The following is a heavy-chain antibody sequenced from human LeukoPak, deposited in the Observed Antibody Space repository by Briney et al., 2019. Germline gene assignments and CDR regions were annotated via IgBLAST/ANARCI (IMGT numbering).Heavy chain of an antibody. CDR1: GFTFSSYS. D-gene: IGHD6-19*01. CDR2: ISSSSSYI. J-gene: IGHJ3*02. CDR3: ARVVAVAGRAFDI. V-gene: IGHV3-21*01. Sequence: KPGGSLRLSCAASGFTFSSYSMNWVRQAPGKGLEWVSSISSSSSYIYYADSVKGRFTISRDNAKNSLYLQVNSLRAEDTAVYYCARVVAVAGRAFDIWGQGTMVTVSS.